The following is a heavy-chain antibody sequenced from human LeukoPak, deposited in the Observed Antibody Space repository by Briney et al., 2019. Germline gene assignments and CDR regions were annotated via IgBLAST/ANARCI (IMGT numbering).Heavy chain of an antibody. V-gene: IGHV4-59*08. J-gene: IGHJ4*02. CDR2: VNYSGKT. CDR1: GGSISSYY. D-gene: IGHD6-19*01. Sequence: PSETLSLTCTVSGGSISSYYWSWIRQPAGKGLEWIGSVNYSGKTYYNSSLKSRVTISVDTSKNQFSLKLSSVTAADTAVYYCARLEIAVTGNTFDYWGQGTLVTVSS. CDR3: ARLEIAVTGNTFDY.